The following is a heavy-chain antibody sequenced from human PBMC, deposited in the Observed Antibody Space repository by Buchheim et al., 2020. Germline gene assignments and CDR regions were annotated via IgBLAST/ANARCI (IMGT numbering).Heavy chain of an antibody. CDR2: ISGSGGST. V-gene: IGHV3-23*01. CDR3: AKAANKVVSTLVADY. CDR1: GFTFSSYA. D-gene: IGHD5-12*01. J-gene: IGHJ4*02. Sequence: EVQLLESGGGLVQPGGSLRLSCAASGFTFSSYAMSWVRQAPGKGLEWVSAISGSGGSTYYADSVKGRFTISRDNAKKSVHLQMNSLRAEDTAAYYCAKAANKVVSTLVADYWGQRTL.